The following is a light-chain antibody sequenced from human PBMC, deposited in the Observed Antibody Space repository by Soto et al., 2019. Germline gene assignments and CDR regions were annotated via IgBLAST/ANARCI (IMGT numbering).Light chain of an antibody. CDR1: QSVSSNY. J-gene: IGKJ1*01. CDR2: GAS. CDR3: QQFDRSLPSWT. V-gene: IGKV3-20*01. Sequence: ENALTQSPGTLSLSPGERAPLSCRASQSVSSNYLAWYQHIPGQAPRLLIYGASTRATGNPDRFSGSGSGTDFTLTISRLEPEDFAVYYCQQFDRSLPSWTFGQGTKVE.